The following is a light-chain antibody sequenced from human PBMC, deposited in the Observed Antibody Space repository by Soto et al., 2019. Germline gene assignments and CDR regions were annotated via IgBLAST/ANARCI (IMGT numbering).Light chain of an antibody. V-gene: IGKV1-39*01. J-gene: IGKJ2*01. CDR2: GAS. Sequence: DIQLTQSPSSLSASIGGRVTISCRSSQSISNYLNWYQQRPGKAPKLVIFGASTLQTGVPSTFSGSGSGTDFTLTIASLQVEDFAIYFCQQSYTNPPTFGQGTKVDI. CDR1: QSISNY. CDR3: QQSYTNPPT.